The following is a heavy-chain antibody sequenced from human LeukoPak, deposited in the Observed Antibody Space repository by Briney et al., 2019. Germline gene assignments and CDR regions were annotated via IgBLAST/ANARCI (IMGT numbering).Heavy chain of an antibody. CDR1: GYTFSSYG. Sequence: ASVKVSCKASGYTFSSYGISWVRQAPGQGLEWMGWISGYNGNTNYAQKLQGRVTMTSDTSTSTAYMELRSLRSDDTAVYYCARNKGTGYYRFYYYYYMDVWGKGTTVTVSS. CDR2: ISGYNGNT. J-gene: IGHJ6*03. D-gene: IGHD3/OR15-3a*01. V-gene: IGHV1-18*01. CDR3: ARNKGTGYYRFYYYYYMDV.